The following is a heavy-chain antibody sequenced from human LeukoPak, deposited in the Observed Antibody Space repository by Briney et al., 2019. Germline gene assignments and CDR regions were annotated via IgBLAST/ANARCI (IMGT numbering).Heavy chain of an antibody. CDR3: AKRHSSGWWSIDY. CDR2: ISGSGGNT. CDR1: GFTFSSYA. D-gene: IGHD6-19*01. Sequence: GGSLRLSCAASGFTFSSYAMSWVRQAPGKGLEWVSTISGSGGNTYYADSVKGRFTISRDKSKNTLYLQMNSLRAENTAVYYCAKRHSSGWWSIDYWGQGTLVTVSS. J-gene: IGHJ4*02. V-gene: IGHV3-23*01.